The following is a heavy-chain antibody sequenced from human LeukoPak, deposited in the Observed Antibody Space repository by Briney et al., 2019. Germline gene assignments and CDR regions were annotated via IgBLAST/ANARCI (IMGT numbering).Heavy chain of an antibody. V-gene: IGHV4-39*07. D-gene: IGHD3-16*01. CDR3: AREQPLRGSFDY. Sequence: SETLSLTCTVSGGSISSSSYYWGWIRQPPGKGLEWIGSIYYSGSTYYNPSLKSRVTISVDTSKNQFSLKLSSVTAADTAVYYCAREQPLRGSFDYWGQGTLVTVSS. CDR2: IYYSGST. CDR1: GGSISSSSYY. J-gene: IGHJ4*02.